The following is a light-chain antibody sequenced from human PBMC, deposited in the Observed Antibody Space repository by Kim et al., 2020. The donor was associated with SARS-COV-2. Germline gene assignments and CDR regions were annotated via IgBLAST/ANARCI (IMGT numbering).Light chain of an antibody. J-gene: IGLJ2*01. CDR3: QAWDSSTVV. CDR1: KLGAKY. CDR2: QDS. V-gene: IGLV3-1*01. Sequence: SYEMTQPPSVSVSPGQTASITCSGDKLGAKYACWYQQKPGQSPVLVIYQDSKRPSGIPERFSGSNSGNTATLTISGTQAMDEADYYCQAWDSSTVVFGGGTQLT.